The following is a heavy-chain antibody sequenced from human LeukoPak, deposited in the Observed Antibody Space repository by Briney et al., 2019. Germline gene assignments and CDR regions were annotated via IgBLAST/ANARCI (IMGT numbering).Heavy chain of an antibody. D-gene: IGHD6-13*01. CDR2: IYHSGST. J-gene: IGHJ3*02. V-gene: IGHV4-4*02. CDR3: ARVLTTGIAAASGPFDI. Sequence: PSGTLSLTCAVSGGSISSSNWWSWVRQPPGKGLEWIGEIYHSGSTNYNPSLKSRVTISVDKSKNQFSLKLSSVTAADTAVYYCARVLTTGIAAASGPFDIWGQGTMVTVSS. CDR1: GGSISSSNW.